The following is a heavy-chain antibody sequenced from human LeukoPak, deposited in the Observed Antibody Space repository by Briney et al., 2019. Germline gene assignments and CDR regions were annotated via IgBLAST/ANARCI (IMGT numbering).Heavy chain of an antibody. CDR2: INHSGST. V-gene: IGHV4-34*01. Sequence: PSETLSLTCAVYGASFSGYYWGWLRQPPGKGLGWLGEINHSGSTNYKPSLKSRVTISVDTSKNQFSLKLSSVTAADTAVYYCARGPKGATRFDYWGQGTLVTVSS. D-gene: IGHD1-26*01. CDR3: ARGPKGATRFDY. CDR1: GASFSGYY. J-gene: IGHJ4*02.